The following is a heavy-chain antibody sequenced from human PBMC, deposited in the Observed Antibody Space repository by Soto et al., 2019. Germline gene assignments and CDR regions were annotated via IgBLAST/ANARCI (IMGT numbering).Heavy chain of an antibody. V-gene: IGHV4-59*01. CDR3: ARAPVDYYYGSGSYSVYFDY. J-gene: IGHJ4*02. CDR1: GGSISSYY. Sequence: QVQLQESGPGLVKPSETLSLTCTVSGGSISSYYWSWIRQPPGQGLEWIGYIYYSGSTNYNPSLKRRVTISVDTSKNQFSLKLSSVTAADTAVYYCARAPVDYYYGSGSYSVYFDYWGQGTLVTVSS. CDR2: IYYSGST. D-gene: IGHD3-10*01.